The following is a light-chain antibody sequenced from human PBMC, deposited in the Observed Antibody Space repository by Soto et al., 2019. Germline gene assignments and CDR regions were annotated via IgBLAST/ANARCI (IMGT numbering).Light chain of an antibody. Sequence: VLTQSPGTLSLSPGERATLSCRASQSVSNAYLAWYQQKPGQAPRLLIYGTSSRATGIPDRFSGTGSGTDFTLTISRLEPEDFAVYYCQLFGAFRQGTTVEFK. V-gene: IGKV3-20*01. J-gene: IGKJ1*01. CDR1: QSVSNAY. CDR3: QLFGA. CDR2: GTS.